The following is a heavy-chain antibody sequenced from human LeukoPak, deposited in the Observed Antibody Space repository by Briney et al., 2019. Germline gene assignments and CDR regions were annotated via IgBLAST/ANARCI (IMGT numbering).Heavy chain of an antibody. J-gene: IGHJ3*02. Sequence: ASVKVSCKASGGTFSSYAISWVRQAPGQGLEWMGRIIPNFGTANYAHKFQGRVTITTDESTSTAYMELSSLRSEDTAVYYCARDSVRVGAKAFGFDIWGQGTMVTVSS. CDR1: GGTFSSYA. D-gene: IGHD1-26*01. CDR3: ARDSVRVGAKAFGFDI. V-gene: IGHV1-69*05. CDR2: IIPNFGTA.